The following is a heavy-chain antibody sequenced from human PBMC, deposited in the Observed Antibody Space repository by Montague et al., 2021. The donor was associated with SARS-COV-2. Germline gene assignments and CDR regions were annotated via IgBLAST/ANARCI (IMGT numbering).Heavy chain of an antibody. V-gene: IGHV3-48*04. Sequence: SLRLSCAAAGFTFSRYSMNWVRQAPGEGLEWISYISMSETRTQYADSVKGRFTISRDNARNSLYLQMRSLTGGDTAVYYCARVASEHTAMAPDYWGQGTLATVSS. CDR1: GFTFSRYS. D-gene: IGHD5-18*01. J-gene: IGHJ4*02. CDR2: ISMSETRT. CDR3: ARVASEHTAMAPDY.